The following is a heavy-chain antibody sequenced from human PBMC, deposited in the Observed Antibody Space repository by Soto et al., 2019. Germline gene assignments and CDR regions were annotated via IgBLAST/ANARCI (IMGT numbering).Heavy chain of an antibody. D-gene: IGHD3-3*01. J-gene: IGHJ4*02. Sequence: GGSLRLSCAASGFTFSSYSMNWVRQAPGKGLEWVSSISSSSSYIYYADSVKGRFTISRDNAKNSLYLQMNSLRAEDTAVYYCARGDFWSGYYDYWGQGTLVTVSS. CDR3: ARGDFWSGYYDY. CDR1: GFTFSSYS. CDR2: ISSSSSYI. V-gene: IGHV3-21*01.